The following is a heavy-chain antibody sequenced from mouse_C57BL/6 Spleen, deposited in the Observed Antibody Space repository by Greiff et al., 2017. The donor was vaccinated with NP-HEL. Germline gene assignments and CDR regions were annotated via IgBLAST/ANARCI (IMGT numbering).Heavy chain of an antibody. CDR2: ISDGGSYT. D-gene: IGHD2-4*01. J-gene: IGHJ1*03. V-gene: IGHV5-4*01. Sequence: VQLVESGGGLVKPGGSLKLSCAASGFTFSSYAMSWVRQTPEKRLEWVATISDGGSYTYYPANVKGRFTISRDNAKNNLYLQRSHLKSEDTAMYYCAREEGDYDYGDWYFDVWGTGTTVTVSS. CDR1: GFTFSSYA. CDR3: AREEGDYDYGDWYFDV.